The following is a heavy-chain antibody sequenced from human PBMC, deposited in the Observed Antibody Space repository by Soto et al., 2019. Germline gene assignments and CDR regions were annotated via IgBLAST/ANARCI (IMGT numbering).Heavy chain of an antibody. CDR3: ARVPTTTAVDNLKYYYYMYV. Sequence: EVQLVESGGDLVQPGGSLRLYCAASGFTFSTYWMHWVRQAPGKGLVWVSRISSDGSSTLYADSVKGRFTVSRDNAKNTQYLQMNSLRVEDTAVYYCARVPTTTAVDNLKYYYYMYVWGKGTTVTVSS. V-gene: IGHV3-74*01. J-gene: IGHJ6*03. CDR1: GFTFSTYW. CDR2: ISSDGSST. D-gene: IGHD1-1*01.